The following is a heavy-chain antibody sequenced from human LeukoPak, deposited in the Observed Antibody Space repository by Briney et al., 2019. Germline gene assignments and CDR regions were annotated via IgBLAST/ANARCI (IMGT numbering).Heavy chain of an antibody. CDR3: ARDSGRFDVFDI. V-gene: IGHV3-53*05. J-gene: IGHJ3*02. CDR1: GFTVRTNY. D-gene: IGHD3-10*01. CDR2: NYSDGRT. Sequence: GGSLRLSCAASGFTVRTNYMSWVPQAPGKGLEWVSVNYSDGRTYYADSVKGRFTISRDISKNTLYLTRNRLLVEDRAVYYCARDSGRFDVFDIWGQGTMVTVSS.